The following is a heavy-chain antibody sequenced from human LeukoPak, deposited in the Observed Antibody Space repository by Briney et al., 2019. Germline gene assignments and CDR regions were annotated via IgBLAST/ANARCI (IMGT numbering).Heavy chain of an antibody. J-gene: IGHJ4*02. D-gene: IGHD3-9*01. V-gene: IGHV3-21*01. CDR3: AKTYYDILTGYIGDYHFDY. Sequence: GGSLRLSCAASGFTFSNFNMNWVRQAPGKGLEWVSSISSSSTYIYYADSVKGRFTISRDNSKNTLYLQMNSLRAEDTAVYYCAKTYYDILTGYIGDYHFDYWGQGTLVTVSS. CDR1: GFTFSNFN. CDR2: ISSSSTYI.